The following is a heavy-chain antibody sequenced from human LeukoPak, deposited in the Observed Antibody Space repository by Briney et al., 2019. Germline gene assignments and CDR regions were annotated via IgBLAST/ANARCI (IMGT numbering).Heavy chain of an antibody. D-gene: IGHD2-8*01. J-gene: IGHJ4*02. CDR1: GFTFSSYS. CDR3: ARVGAIYCTNGVCPPFDY. CDR2: ISSSSSYI. V-gene: IGHV3-21*01. Sequence: GGSLRLSCAASGFTFSSYSMNRVRQAPGKGLEWVSSISSSSSYIYYADSVKGRFTISRDNAKNSLYLQMNSLRAEDTAVYYCARVGAIYCTNGVCPPFDYWGQGTLVTVSS.